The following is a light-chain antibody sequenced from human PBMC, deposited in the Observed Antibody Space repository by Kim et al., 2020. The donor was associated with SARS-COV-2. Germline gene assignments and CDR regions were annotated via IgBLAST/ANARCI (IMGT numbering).Light chain of an antibody. Sequence: TSSSTGPSSDVRAYNLVSWYQQHPGKAPKLMIHDVSQRPSGVSNRFSGSKSGNTASLTISGLQAEDEADYYCTSYTRSDTWVFGGGTKVTVL. CDR1: SSDVRAYNL. V-gene: IGLV2-14*03. J-gene: IGLJ3*02. CDR2: DVS. CDR3: TSYTRSDTWV.